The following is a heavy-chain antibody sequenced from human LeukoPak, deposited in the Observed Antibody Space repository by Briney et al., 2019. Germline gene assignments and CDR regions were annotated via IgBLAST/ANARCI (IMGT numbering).Heavy chain of an antibody. V-gene: IGHV3-74*01. D-gene: IGHD3-22*01. Sequence: GGSLRLSCAASGFTFSGYWMHWVHQAPGKGLVWVSRTNRDDSDTSYADSVKGRFTISRDKAKSTLYLQMNSLRVEDTAVYYCARSANYFDTSGQDYWGQGTLVTVSS. CDR2: TNRDDSDT. CDR3: ARSANYFDTSGQDY. CDR1: GFTFSGYW. J-gene: IGHJ4*02.